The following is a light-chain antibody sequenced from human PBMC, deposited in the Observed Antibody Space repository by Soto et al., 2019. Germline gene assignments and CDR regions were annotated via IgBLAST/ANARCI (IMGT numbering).Light chain of an antibody. CDR1: QSVRTY. CDR2: AAS. J-gene: IGKJ1*01. CDR3: QQSYSTPRT. V-gene: IGKV1-39*01. Sequence: EMTPSPASLSASVGATDTTTSRASQSVRTYLNWYQQKPGKAPKLLIYAASSLQSGVPSTFSGSGSGTDFTLTINSLQPEDFATYYCQQSYSTPRTFGQGTEVDI.